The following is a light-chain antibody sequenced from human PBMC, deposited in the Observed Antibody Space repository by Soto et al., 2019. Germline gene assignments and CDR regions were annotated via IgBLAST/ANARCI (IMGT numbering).Light chain of an antibody. V-gene: IGLV2-11*01. J-gene: IGLJ1*01. CDR3: CSYAGSFNYV. CDR2: DVS. CDR1: TSDVAGYNF. Sequence: QSALTQPRSVSGSPGQSVTISCTGTTSDVAGYNFVSWYQQHPGKAPKLMIYDVSQRPSGVPDRFSRSKSGYTASLTISGLQAEDESDYYCCSYAGSFNYVFGTGTKVTVL.